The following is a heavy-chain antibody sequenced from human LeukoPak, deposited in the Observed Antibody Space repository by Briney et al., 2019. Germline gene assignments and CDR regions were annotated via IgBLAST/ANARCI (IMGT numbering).Heavy chain of an antibody. CDR1: GVSTNSHY. D-gene: IGHD3-3*01. Sequence: SETLSLTCTVSGVSTNSHYWSWIRQPPGKGLEWIGFIYDSGSANYKSSLESRVTMTVDTSKNQFSLKLNSVTAADTAVYYCARVLQNYYHLDVWGKGTTVTVSS. J-gene: IGHJ6*03. CDR2: IYDSGSA. V-gene: IGHV4-59*11. CDR3: ARVLQNYYHLDV.